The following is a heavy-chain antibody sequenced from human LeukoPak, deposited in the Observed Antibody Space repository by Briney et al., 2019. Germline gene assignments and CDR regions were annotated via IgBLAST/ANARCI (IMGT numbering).Heavy chain of an antibody. J-gene: IGHJ4*02. V-gene: IGHV3-23*01. Sequence: GGSLRLSCAASGFTFSSYAMSGVRRAPGKGLDWVSAISGSGGSTYYADSVKGRFTISRDNSKNTLYLQMNSLRAEDTAVYYCAKVVAVAGIDYWGQGTLVTVSS. CDR1: GFTFSSYA. CDR2: ISGSGGST. D-gene: IGHD6-19*01. CDR3: AKVVAVAGIDY.